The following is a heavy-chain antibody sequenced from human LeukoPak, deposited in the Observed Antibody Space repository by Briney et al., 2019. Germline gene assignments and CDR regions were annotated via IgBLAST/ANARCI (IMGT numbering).Heavy chain of an antibody. CDR3: VTRSYTSGWPT. CDR2: INPNSGGA. CDR1: GNTFIGNY. V-gene: IGHV1-2*02. D-gene: IGHD6-19*01. J-gene: IGHJ5*02. Sequence: GASVKVSCKASGNTFIGNYIHWVRQARGQGLEWMGWINPNSGGANYAQRCQGRVTMTRDTSVTTAFLDLDRLTSDATAVYYCVTRSYTSGWPTWGQGTLVTVSS.